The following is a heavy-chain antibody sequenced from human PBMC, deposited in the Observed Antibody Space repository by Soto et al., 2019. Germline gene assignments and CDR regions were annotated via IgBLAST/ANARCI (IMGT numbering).Heavy chain of an antibody. Sequence: EVQLVESGGGLVKPGGSLRLSFAASGFTFSSYSMIWVRQAPGKGLEWVSSITSSTSYIYYADSVKGRFTISRDNAKNSLYLQMNSLRAEDTAVYYCARFGSGYHLDYWGQGTLVTVSS. CDR3: ARFGSGYHLDY. V-gene: IGHV3-21*01. J-gene: IGHJ4*02. CDR2: ITSSTSYI. CDR1: GFTFSSYS. D-gene: IGHD2-2*01.